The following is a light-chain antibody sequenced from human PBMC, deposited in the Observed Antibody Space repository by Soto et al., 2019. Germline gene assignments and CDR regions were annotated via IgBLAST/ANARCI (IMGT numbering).Light chain of an antibody. J-gene: IGKJ1*01. CDR2: GAS. CDR3: QQYSNWPWT. CDR1: QSVSSN. V-gene: IGKV3-15*01. Sequence: EIVMTQSPATLSVSPGERATLSWRASQSVSSNLAWYQQKPGQAPRLLIYGASTRATDIPARFSGSGSGTEFTLTISSLQSEDFAVYYCQQYSNWPWTFGQGTKVDIK.